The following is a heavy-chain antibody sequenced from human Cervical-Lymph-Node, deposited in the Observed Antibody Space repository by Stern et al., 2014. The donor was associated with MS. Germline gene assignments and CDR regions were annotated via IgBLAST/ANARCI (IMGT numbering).Heavy chain of an antibody. CDR2: VYWDDDK. J-gene: IGHJ4*02. V-gene: IGHV2-5*02. CDR1: GFSLSSSGVG. CDR3: AHIRGY. Sequence: ESGPTLVKPTQTLTLTCTFSGFSLSSSGVGVGWIRQPPGKAPEWLALVYWDDDKRYRPFLKSRLTITKDTSKNQVVLTMTNMDPVDTATYYCAHIRGYWGQGTLVTVSS.